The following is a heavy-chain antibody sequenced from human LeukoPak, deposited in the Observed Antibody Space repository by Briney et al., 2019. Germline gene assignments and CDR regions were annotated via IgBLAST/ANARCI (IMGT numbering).Heavy chain of an antibody. CDR2: ITGDESST. J-gene: IGHJ4*02. CDR3: ARDLREADIFEY. CDR1: GFTFSNYY. V-gene: IGHV3-74*01. D-gene: IGHD1-26*01. Sequence: PGGSLRLSCAASGFTFSNYYMHWVRQAPGKGLVWVSRITGDESSTTYADSVKGRFTISRDNAKNTLYLQMNSLRAEDTAVYYCARDLREADIFEYWGQGLVVTVSS.